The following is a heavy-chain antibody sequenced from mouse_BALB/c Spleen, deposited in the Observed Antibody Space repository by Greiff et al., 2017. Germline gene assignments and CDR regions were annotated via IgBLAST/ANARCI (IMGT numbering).Heavy chain of an antibody. J-gene: IGHJ3*02. CDR2: IWAGGST. Sequence: QVQLKESGPGLVAPSQSLSITCTVSGFSLTSYGVHWVRQPPGKGLEWLGVIWAGGSTNYNSALMSRLSISKDNSKSQVFLKMNSLQTDDTAMYYCARGPLCTTKQWGQGGLVTGAA. CDR1: GFSLTSYG. D-gene: IGHD1-1*01. CDR3: ARGPLCTTKQ. V-gene: IGHV2-9*02.